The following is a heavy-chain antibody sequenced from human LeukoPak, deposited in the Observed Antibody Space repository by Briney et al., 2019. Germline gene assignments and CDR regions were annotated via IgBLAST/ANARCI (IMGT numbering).Heavy chain of an antibody. Sequence: PSETLSLTCTVSGGSISNYYWGWIRQPPGKGLEWIGNIYYTGGTKYNPSLRSRVTISVDPSKNQFSLKLRSVTAADTAVYYCARDYGDIPPDWYYDLWGRGTLVTVSS. J-gene: IGHJ2*01. V-gene: IGHV4-59*01. D-gene: IGHD4-17*01. CDR3: ARDYGDIPPDWYYDL. CDR2: IYYTGGT. CDR1: GGSISNYY.